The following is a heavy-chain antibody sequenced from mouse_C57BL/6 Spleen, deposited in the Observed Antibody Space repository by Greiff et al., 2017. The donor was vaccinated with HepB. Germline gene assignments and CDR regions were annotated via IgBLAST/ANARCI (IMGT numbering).Heavy chain of an antibody. CDR2: IDPEDGDT. CDR1: GFNIKDYY. J-gene: IGHJ4*01. CDR3: TTDYGNYVRGSMDY. Sequence: EVQLQESGAELVRPGASVKLSCTASGFNIKDYYMHWVKQRPEQGLEWIGRIDPEDGDTEYAPKFQGKATMTADTSSNTAYLQLSSLTSEDPAVYYCTTDYGNYVRGSMDYWGQGTSVTVSS. D-gene: IGHD2-1*01. V-gene: IGHV14-1*01.